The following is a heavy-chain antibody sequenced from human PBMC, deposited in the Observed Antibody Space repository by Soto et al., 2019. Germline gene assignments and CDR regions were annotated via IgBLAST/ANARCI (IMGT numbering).Heavy chain of an antibody. CDR2: IIPIFGTA. V-gene: IGHV1-69*13. Sequence: SVKVSCKASGGTFSSYAISWVRQAPGQGLEWMGGIIPIFGTANYAQKFQGRVTITADESTSTAYMELSSLRSEDTAVYYCARDRYYYDSSGYPTPARNKSFDYWGQGTLVTVSS. CDR3: ARDRYYYDSSGYPTPARNKSFDY. CDR1: GGTFSSYA. D-gene: IGHD3-22*01. J-gene: IGHJ4*02.